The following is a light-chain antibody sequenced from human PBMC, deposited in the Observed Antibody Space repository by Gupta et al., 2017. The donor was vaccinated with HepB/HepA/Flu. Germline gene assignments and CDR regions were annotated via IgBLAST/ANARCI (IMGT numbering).Light chain of an antibody. J-gene: IGLJ3*02. CDR2: DNR. CDR3: GTGDVSLSAGV. V-gene: IGLV1-51*01. Sequence: QSMLTQPPSVSAAPGQRVSISCSGGSSNIGSNYVSWYQQLPGTAPKLIIYDNRERPSGIPDRFSGSKSGTSATLGITGLQTGDEADYYGGTGDVSLSAGVFGGGTKWIVL. CDR1: SSNIGSNY.